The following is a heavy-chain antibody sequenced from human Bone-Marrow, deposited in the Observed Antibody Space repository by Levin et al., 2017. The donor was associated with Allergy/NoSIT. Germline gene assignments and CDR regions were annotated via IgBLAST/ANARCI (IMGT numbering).Heavy chain of an antibody. Sequence: LSLTCVDSGFTFSSSDMHWGRPAPGKGLQWVAFISSDGRSEYSSDSVKGRFTISRDNSKNTLYLQMNSLRTEDTAVYYCAEDRGIWSGYPTGLDVWGQGTMVTVS. D-gene: IGHD3-3*01. V-gene: IGHV3-30*18. CDR1: GFTFSSSD. CDR3: AEDRGIWSGYPTGLDV. CDR2: ISSDGRSE. J-gene: IGHJ6*02.